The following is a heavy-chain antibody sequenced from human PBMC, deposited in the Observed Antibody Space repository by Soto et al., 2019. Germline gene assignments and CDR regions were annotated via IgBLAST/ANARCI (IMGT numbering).Heavy chain of an antibody. Sequence: GGSLRLSCAASGFTFDDYTMHWVRQAPGKGLEWVSLISWDGGSTYYADSVKGRFTISRDNSKSSLYLQMNSLRTEDTALYYCAKGSRDGYNFFYWGQGTLVTVSS. D-gene: IGHD5-12*01. V-gene: IGHV3-43*01. CDR3: AKGSRDGYNFFY. J-gene: IGHJ4*02. CDR2: ISWDGGST. CDR1: GFTFDDYT.